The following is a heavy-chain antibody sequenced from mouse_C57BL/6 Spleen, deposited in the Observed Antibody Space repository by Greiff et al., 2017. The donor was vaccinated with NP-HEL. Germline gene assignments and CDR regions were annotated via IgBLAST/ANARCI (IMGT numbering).Heavy chain of an antibody. CDR2: IRNKANGYTT. V-gene: IGHV7-3*01. CDR3: ARDEGYSTYLYAMDY. J-gene: IGHJ4*01. D-gene: IGHD2-3*01. CDR1: GFTFTDYY. Sequence: EVKLMESGGGLVQPGGSLSLSCAASGFTFTDYYMSWVRQPPGKALEWLGFIRNKANGYTTEYSASVKGRFTISRDNSQSILYLQMDALRAEDSATYYCARDEGYSTYLYAMDYWGQGTSVTVSS.